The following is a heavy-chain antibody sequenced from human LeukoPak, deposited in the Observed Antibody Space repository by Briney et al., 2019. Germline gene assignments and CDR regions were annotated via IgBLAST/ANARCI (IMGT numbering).Heavy chain of an antibody. CDR1: GYTFTNYG. CDR2: ISAYNGNT. D-gene: IGHD2-15*01. V-gene: IGHV1-18*01. CDR3: AREDCSGGSCYSLSLTPVFHVFDI. Sequence: ASVKVSCKASGYTFTNYGISWVRQAPGQGLEWMGWISAYNGNTNYAQKLQGRVTMTTDTSTSTACMNLRSLRSDDTAVYYCAREDCSGGSCYSLSLTPVFHVFDIWGQGTMVTVSS. J-gene: IGHJ3*02.